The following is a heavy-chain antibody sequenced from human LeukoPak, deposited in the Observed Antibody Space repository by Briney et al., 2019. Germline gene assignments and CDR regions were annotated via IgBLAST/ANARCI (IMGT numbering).Heavy chain of an antibody. CDR2: IIPIFGLA. D-gene: IGHD5-18*01. V-gene: IGHV1-69*04. CDR1: GGTFSSYA. CDR3: ATSVDTAMVDY. Sequence: SVKVSCKASGGTFSSYAISWVRQAPGQGLEWMGRIIPIFGLANYAQKFQGRVTITADKSTSTAYMELSSLRSEDTAVYYCATSVDTAMVDYWGQGTLVTVSS. J-gene: IGHJ4*02.